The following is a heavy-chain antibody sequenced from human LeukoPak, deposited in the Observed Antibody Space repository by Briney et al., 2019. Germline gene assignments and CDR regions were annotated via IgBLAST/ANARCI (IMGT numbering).Heavy chain of an antibody. CDR3: ARSGTYAFFDY. Sequence: GGSLRLSCAASGFTFSSYSMHWLRQAPGRGLEWVSYIISSSNTIYYADSVKGRFTISRYHAKNSLYLQMNSLRAEDTAVYYCARSGTYAFFDYWGRGTLVTVSS. J-gene: IGHJ4*02. D-gene: IGHD1-26*01. CDR2: IISSSNTI. CDR1: GFTFSSYS. V-gene: IGHV3-48*01.